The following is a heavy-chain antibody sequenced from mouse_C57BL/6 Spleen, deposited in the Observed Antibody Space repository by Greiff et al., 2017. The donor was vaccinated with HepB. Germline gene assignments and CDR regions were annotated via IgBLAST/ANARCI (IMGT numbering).Heavy chain of an antibody. J-gene: IGHJ2*01. Sequence: QVQLQHSGPELVKPGASVKISCKASGYSFTSYYIHWVKQRPGQGLEWIGWIYPGSGNTKYNEKFKGKATLTADTSSSTAYMQLSSLTSEDSAVYYCARGTTALFDYWGQGTTLTVSS. CDR2: IYPGSGNT. V-gene: IGHV1-66*01. CDR3: ARGTTALFDY. CDR1: GYSFTSYY. D-gene: IGHD1-2*01.